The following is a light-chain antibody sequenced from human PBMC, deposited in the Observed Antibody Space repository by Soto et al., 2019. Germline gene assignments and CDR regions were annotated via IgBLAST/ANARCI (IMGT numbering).Light chain of an antibody. CDR2: AAS. CDR3: QQSYSTPIT. CDR1: QSVATF. J-gene: IGKJ5*01. V-gene: IGKV1-39*01. Sequence: DIQMTQSPSSLSASVGDRVTVTCRASQSVATFLHWYQQKPGKAPRVLIYAASSLQSVVPSRFSGSGSGTDFTLTITGLQPDDFATYYCQQSYSTPITFGQGTRLEI.